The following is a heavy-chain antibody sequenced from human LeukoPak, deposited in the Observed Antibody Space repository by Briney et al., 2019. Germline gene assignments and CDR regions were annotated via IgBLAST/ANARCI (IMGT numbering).Heavy chain of an antibody. Sequence: ASVKVSCKASGYTLTAYYIHWVRQAPGQGLEWMGWISPNSGDTDYAQKFQGRVTMTRDTPISTVYMALSSLRSDDTAMYYCARIISYGGSDGFDLWGQGTMVTVSP. J-gene: IGHJ3*01. CDR3: ARIISYGGSDGFDL. CDR1: GYTLTAYY. D-gene: IGHD1-26*01. CDR2: ISPNSGDT. V-gene: IGHV1-2*02.